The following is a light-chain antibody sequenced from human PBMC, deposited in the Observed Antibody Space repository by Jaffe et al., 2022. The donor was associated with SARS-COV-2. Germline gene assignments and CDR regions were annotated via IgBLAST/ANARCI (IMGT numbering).Light chain of an antibody. Sequence: EIVLTQSPGTLSLSPGERATLSCRASQSVSSSHLAWYQQKPGQAPKFLIYGASSRATGIPDRFSGRGSGTDFTLTISRLEPEDFGVYYCQHYGSSPTFGQGTKVEIK. CDR1: QSVSSSH. J-gene: IGKJ1*01. V-gene: IGKV3-20*01. CDR2: GAS. CDR3: QHYGSSPT.